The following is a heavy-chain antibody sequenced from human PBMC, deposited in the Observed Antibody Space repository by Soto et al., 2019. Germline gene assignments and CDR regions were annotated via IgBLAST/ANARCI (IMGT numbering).Heavy chain of an antibody. D-gene: IGHD5-18*01. J-gene: IGHJ6*02. V-gene: IGHV1-58*01. CDR2: IVVGSGNT. Sequence: QMQLVQSGPEVKKPGTSVKVSCKASGFTFTSSAVQWVRQARGQRLEWIGWIVVGSGNTNYAQKFQERVTITRDISTRSANKELSSLRSEETAVYYCAAVDSYGHRDVWDQGTTVTVSS. CDR1: GFTFTSSA. CDR3: AAVDSYGHRDV.